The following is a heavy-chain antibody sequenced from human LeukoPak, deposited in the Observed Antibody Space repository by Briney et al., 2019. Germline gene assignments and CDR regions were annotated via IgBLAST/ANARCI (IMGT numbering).Heavy chain of an antibody. V-gene: IGHV4-31*03. CDR1: GGSISSGGYY. D-gene: IGHD4-17*01. Sequence: PSETLSLTCTVSGGSISSGGYYWSWIRQHPGKGLEWIGYIYYSGTTYYNPSLKSRLTISVDTSKNQLSLKLSSVTAADTAVYYCARVGIATVTTSFDYWGQGTLVTVSS. CDR2: IYYSGTT. CDR3: ARVGIATVTTSFDY. J-gene: IGHJ4*02.